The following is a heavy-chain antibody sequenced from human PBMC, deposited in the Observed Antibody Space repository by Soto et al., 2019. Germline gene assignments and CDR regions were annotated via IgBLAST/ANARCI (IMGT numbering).Heavy chain of an antibody. Sequence: EVELLESGGGLVQPGGSLRLSCVASRFTFTSYAMSWVRQAPGKGLEWVAAISASGGATIHADSVKGRLTISRDNSKNTLYLHMNSLRAEDTAVYYCAKDVEGGSLFRGAFDYWGQGTQVTVSS. J-gene: IGHJ4*02. CDR2: ISASGGAT. CDR3: AKDVEGGSLFRGAFDY. V-gene: IGHV3-23*01. CDR1: RFTFTSYA. D-gene: IGHD1-26*01.